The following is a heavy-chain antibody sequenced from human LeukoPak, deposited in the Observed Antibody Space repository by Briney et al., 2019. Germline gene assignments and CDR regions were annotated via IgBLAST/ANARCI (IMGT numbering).Heavy chain of an antibody. Sequence: PGGSLGLSCAASGFTFSCRGMSWVRQAGEKGLEWVSSISGSGGNTYYADSVKGRFTISRDNAKNTLDLQMNSLRAEDTAVYYCARGEKSWINGFDLWGQGTLVTVSS. D-gene: IGHD2-8*01. J-gene: IGHJ4*02. V-gene: IGHV3-23*01. CDR1: GFTFSCRG. CDR3: ARGEKSWINGFDL. CDR2: ISGSGGNT.